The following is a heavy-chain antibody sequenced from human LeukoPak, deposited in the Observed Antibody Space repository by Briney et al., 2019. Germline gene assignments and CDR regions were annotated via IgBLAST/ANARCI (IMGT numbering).Heavy chain of an antibody. V-gene: IGHV4-59*01. D-gene: IGHD2-21*02. CDR2: IYYSGRT. J-gene: IGHJ4*02. CDR3: ARGAERLTATPFDY. Sequence: SETLSLTCTVFGGSISNYYWSWIRQSPGKGLEWIGYIYYSGRTNYNPSLKSRVTISMDTSKNHFSLTLSSVTAADTALYYCARGAERLTATPFDYWGQGTLITVSS. CDR1: GGSISNYY.